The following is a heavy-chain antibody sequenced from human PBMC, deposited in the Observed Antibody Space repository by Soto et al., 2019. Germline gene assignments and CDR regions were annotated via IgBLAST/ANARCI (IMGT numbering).Heavy chain of an antibody. Sequence: GGSLRLSCAASGFTFSNYAISWVRQAPGKGLEWVSGISGSGVSTYYADSVKGRFTISRDNSKNTLYLQMNSLRAEDTAIYYCAFPTTAAAGKAAFDYWGQGTLVTVSS. CDR2: ISGSGVST. J-gene: IGHJ4*02. CDR3: AFPTTAAAGKAAFDY. V-gene: IGHV3-23*01. D-gene: IGHD6-13*01. CDR1: GFTFSNYA.